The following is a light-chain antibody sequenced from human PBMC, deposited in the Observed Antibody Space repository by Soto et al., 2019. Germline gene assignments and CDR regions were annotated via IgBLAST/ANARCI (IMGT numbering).Light chain of an antibody. V-gene: IGKV3-15*01. CDR3: QQYNNWPPIT. CDR2: GAS. J-gene: IGKJ5*01. CDR1: QSVSSN. Sequence: EIVRTHSPSTLSVSPVERATLSCMSSQSVSSNLAWYQQKPGQAPRLLIYGASTRATGIPARFSGSGSGTEFTLTISSLQSEDFAVYYCQQYNNWPPITFGQGTHWRL.